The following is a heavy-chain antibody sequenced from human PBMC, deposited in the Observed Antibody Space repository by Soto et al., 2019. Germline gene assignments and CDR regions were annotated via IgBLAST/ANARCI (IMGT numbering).Heavy chain of an antibody. V-gene: IGHV3-21*01. Sequence: EVQLVESGGGLVKPGGSLRLSCAASGFTFSTYNMYWVRQAPGKGLEWVSSIGISSIHIYYADSVKGRFTISRDNPKNSLYLQMNSLRADDTAVYYCARLHWVTVTAFDYWGQGTPVTVSS. D-gene: IGHD2-21*02. CDR3: ARLHWVTVTAFDY. J-gene: IGHJ4*02. CDR2: IGISSIHI. CDR1: GFTFSTYN.